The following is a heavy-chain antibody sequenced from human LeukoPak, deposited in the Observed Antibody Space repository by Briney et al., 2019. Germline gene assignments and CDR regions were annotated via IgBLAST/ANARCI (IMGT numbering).Heavy chain of an antibody. D-gene: IGHD3-3*01. CDR1: GFTFSSYW. Sequence: GGSLRLSCAASGFTFSSYWMSWVRQAPGKGLEWVANIKQDGSEKYYVDSVKGRFTISRDKAKNSLYLQLNSLRAEDTAVYYCARDRSAAYYDFWSGSPLGVEFDYWGQGTLVTVSS. CDR2: IKQDGSEK. V-gene: IGHV3-7*01. CDR3: ARDRSAAYYDFWSGSPLGVEFDY. J-gene: IGHJ4*02.